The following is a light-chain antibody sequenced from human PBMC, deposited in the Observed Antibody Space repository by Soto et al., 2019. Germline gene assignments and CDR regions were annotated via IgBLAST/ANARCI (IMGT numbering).Light chain of an antibody. CDR3: QQYDNYKPLT. V-gene: IGKV1-5*01. Sequence: DIEVTQCRSTLPASVGDRVTITCRASQSISSWLAWYQQKPGKAPKLLIFDASSLESGTPSRFSGRRSGTQYTLTINGLQPDDFATYYCQQYDNYKPLTFGGGTKVDIK. J-gene: IGKJ4*02. CDR2: DAS. CDR1: QSISSW.